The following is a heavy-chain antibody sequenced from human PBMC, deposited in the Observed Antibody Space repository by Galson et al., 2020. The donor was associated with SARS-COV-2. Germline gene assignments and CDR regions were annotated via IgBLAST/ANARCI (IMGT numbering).Heavy chain of an antibody. J-gene: IGHJ3*01. Sequence: ASETLSLTCTVSGGSISSGGHYWSWIRQHPGKGLQWIGYIYYTGNTYYNPSLRSRVSISMDTSKNQFSLTLISVIAADTAVYYCARVSTLDDILTGYYVGSDAFDLWGQGTKVTVSS. V-gene: IGHV4-31*03. CDR3: ARVSTLDDILTGYYVGSDAFDL. CDR2: IYYTGNT. CDR1: GGSISSGGHY. D-gene: IGHD3-9*01.